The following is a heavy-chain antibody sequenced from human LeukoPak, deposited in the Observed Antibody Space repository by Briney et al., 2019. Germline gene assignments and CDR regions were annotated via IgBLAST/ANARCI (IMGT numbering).Heavy chain of an antibody. V-gene: IGHV3-23*01. CDR2: ITGSGSTT. Sequence: GGTLRLSCAASGFAFSNYGMNWVRQAPGKGLEWVSGITGSGSTTYYAGSVKGRFTISRDNSKNTLYLQMNSLRAEDTAVYYCAKDSLRAAAGRRPSYFDYWGQGTLVTVSS. CDR1: GFAFSNYG. CDR3: AKDSLRAAAGRRPSYFDY. J-gene: IGHJ4*02. D-gene: IGHD6-13*01.